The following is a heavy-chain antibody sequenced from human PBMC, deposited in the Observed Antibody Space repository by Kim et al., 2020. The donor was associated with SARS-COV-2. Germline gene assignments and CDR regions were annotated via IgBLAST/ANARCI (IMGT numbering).Heavy chain of an antibody. D-gene: IGHD2-2*02. CDR3: AREDIVVVPAAIFRSYYYYYMDV. CDR2: INSDGSST. CDR1: GFTFSSYW. J-gene: IGHJ6*03. Sequence: GGSLRLSCAASGFTFSSYWMHWVRQAPGKGLVWVSRINSDGSSTSYADSVKGRFTISRDNAKNTLYLQMNSLRAEDTAVYYCAREDIVVVPAAIFRSYYYYYMDVWGKGTTVTVSS. V-gene: IGHV3-74*01.